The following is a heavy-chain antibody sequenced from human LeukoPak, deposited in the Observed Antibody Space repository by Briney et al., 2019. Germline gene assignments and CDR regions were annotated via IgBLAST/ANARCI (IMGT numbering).Heavy chain of an antibody. V-gene: IGHV2-5*02. CDR2: IYWDDDK. D-gene: IGHD4-17*01. J-gene: IGHJ5*02. CDR1: GFSLRSSGVG. Sequence: ESGPTLVKPTQTLTLTCTFSGFSLRSSGVGVGWIRQPPGKALEWLALIYWDDDKRYSPSLNSRLTITKDTTKNQVVLTMTNMDPVDTATYYCAHRANYGDYNPWGQGTLVTVSS. CDR3: AHRANYGDYNP.